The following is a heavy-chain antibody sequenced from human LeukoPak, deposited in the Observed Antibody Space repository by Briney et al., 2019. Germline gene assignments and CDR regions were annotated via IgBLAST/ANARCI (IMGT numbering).Heavy chain of an antibody. J-gene: IGHJ5*02. CDR2: INHSGST. V-gene: IGHV4-34*01. Sequence: PSETLSLTCAVYGGSFSGYYWSWIRQPPGKGLEWIGEINHSGSTNYNPSLKSRVTISVDTSKNQFSLKLSSATAADTAVYYCARGADIVVVPAAIREYNWFDPWGQGTLVTVSS. CDR1: GGSFSGYY. CDR3: ARGADIVVVPAAIREYNWFDP. D-gene: IGHD2-2*01.